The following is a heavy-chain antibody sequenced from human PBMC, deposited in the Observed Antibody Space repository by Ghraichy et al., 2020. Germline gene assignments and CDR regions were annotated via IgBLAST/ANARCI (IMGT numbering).Heavy chain of an antibody. Sequence: IGEINHSGSTYYNPSLKSRVIISVDTSKNQFSLKLSSVTAADTAIYYSARAPARCTSTKCYSFLDIFRPRIGTFKGFYFWGQGSLVSVSS. J-gene: IGHJ4*02. CDR2: INHSGST. D-gene: IGHD2-2*02. CDR3: ARAPARCTSTKCYSFLDIFRPRIGTFKGFYF. V-gene: IGHV4-34*01.